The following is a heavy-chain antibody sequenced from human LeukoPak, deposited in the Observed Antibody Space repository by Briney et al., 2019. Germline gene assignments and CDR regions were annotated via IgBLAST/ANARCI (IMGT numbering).Heavy chain of an antibody. CDR1: GGSISSFY. D-gene: IGHD3-3*01. V-gene: IGHV4-4*09. Sequence: PSETLSLTCNVSGGSISSFYLSWIRQPPGKGLEWIGYIYTSGTTKYNPSLKSRLTMSVDTSNSQFLLKLSSVTAADTAVYYCARHGDFWDERSWFDPWGQGTLVTVSS. J-gene: IGHJ5*02. CDR3: ARHGDFWDERSWFDP. CDR2: IYTSGTT.